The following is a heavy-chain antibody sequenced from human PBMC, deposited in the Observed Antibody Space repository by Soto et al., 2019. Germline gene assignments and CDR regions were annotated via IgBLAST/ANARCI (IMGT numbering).Heavy chain of an antibody. J-gene: IGHJ3*02. CDR3: ASYVGTGGYGAFDI. CDR2: TFRKGDT. D-gene: IGHD3-16*01. Sequence: AETLSLTCALSGGSVSDKRWLTLFRDTPGKGLEWIGETFRKGDTNYNAFLKSRVSISIDKSRNQVSLILTSVTAADTAVYYCASYVGTGGYGAFDIWGQGTVVTVSS. CDR1: GGSVSDKRW. V-gene: IGHV4-4*02.